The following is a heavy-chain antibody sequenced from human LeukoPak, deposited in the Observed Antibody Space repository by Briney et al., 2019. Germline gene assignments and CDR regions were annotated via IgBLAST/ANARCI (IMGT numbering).Heavy chain of an antibody. CDR1: GYTFTGYY. CDR2: INPNSGGT. V-gene: IGHV1-2*04. J-gene: IGHJ4*02. CDR3: ARDPPVAGTSPLDY. D-gene: IGHD6-19*01. Sequence: PGASVKVSCKASGYTFTGYYMHWVRQAPGQGLEWMGWINPNSGGTNYAQKFQGWVTMTRDTSISTAYMELSRLRSDDTAVYYCARDPPVAGTSPLDYWGQGTLVTVSS.